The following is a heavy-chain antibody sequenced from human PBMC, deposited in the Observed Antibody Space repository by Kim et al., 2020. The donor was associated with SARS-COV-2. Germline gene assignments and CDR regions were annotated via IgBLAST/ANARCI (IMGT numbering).Heavy chain of an antibody. J-gene: IGHJ6*02. CDR1: GFTFSSYG. D-gene: IGHD3-22*01. V-gene: IGHV3-30*18. Sequence: GGSLRLSCAASGFTFSSYGMHWVRQAPGKGLEWVAVISYDGSNKYYADSVKGRFTISRDNSKNTLYLQMNSLRAEDTAVYYCAKTENYDSSGYYSRYYYYGMDVWGQGTTVTVSS. CDR3: AKTENYDSSGYYSRYYYYGMDV. CDR2: ISYDGSNK.